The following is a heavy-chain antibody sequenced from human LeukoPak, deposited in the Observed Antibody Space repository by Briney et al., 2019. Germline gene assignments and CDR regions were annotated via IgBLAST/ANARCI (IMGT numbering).Heavy chain of an antibody. J-gene: IGHJ4*02. Sequence: PGGSLRLSCAASGFTVITNDMTWVRQAPGKGLEWVSVLYSDGNTKYADPVHGRFTISRDNSKNTLYLEMNSLSPDDTAVYYCARGVEPLAANTLAYWGQGTLVTVSS. D-gene: IGHD1-14*01. V-gene: IGHV3-53*01. CDR3: ARGVEPLAANTLAY. CDR2: LYSDGNT. CDR1: GFTVITND.